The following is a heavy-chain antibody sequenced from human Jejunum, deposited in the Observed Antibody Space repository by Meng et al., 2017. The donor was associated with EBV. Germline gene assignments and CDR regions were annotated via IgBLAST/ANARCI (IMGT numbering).Heavy chain of an antibody. CDR3: ARGGPDFGDYVPFDY. V-gene: IGHV4-30-2*01. CDR1: ADAITRGATL. J-gene: IGHJ4*02. D-gene: IGHD4-17*01. Sequence: KPLHTLLLPPPASADAITRGATLWSWVRQPPGKGLEWIGNIYHIGSTYYTPSLKSRVTISVDRSKNQFSLKLTSVTAADTAVYYCARGGPDFGDYVPFDYWGQGTLVTVSS. CDR2: IYHIGST.